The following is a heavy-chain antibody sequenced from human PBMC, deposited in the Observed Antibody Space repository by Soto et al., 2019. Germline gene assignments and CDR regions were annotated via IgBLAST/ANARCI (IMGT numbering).Heavy chain of an antibody. V-gene: IGHV3-74*01. CDR3: AITESGWYSEGAFDI. D-gene: IGHD6-19*01. J-gene: IGHJ3*02. CDR1: GFTFSSYW. CDR2: INSDGSST. Sequence: LRLSCAASGFTFSSYWMHWVRQAPGKGLVWVPRINSDGSSTSYADSVKGRFTISRDNAKNTLYLQMNSLRAEGTAVYYCAITESGWYSEGAFDIWGQGTMVTVSS.